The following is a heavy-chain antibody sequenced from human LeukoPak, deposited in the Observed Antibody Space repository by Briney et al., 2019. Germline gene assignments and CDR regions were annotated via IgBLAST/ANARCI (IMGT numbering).Heavy chain of an antibody. V-gene: IGHV4-34*01. CDR2: INHSGST. CDR1: GGSFSGYY. D-gene: IGHD3-10*01. J-gene: IGHJ3*02. Sequence: PSETLSLTCAVSGGSFSGYYWSWIRQPPGKGLEWIGGINHSGSTDYNPSLKSQVTISVDASKNQVSLKLSSVTAADTAVYYCARGLFGELLWGDAFDIWGQGTMVTVSS. CDR3: ARGLFGELLWGDAFDI.